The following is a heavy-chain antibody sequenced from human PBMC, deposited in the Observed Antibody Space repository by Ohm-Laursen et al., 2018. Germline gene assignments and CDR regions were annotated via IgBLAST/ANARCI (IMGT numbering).Heavy chain of an antibody. CDR2: IYYSGST. D-gene: IGHD4-11*01. V-gene: IGHV4-59*02. CDR3: ARNTTGP. J-gene: IGHJ5*02. Sequence: SDTLSLTWTVSGDSVNTYYWSWLRQPPGKGLEWIGYIYYSGSTNFNPSLKSRVTISVDMSKNQFSLKLSSVTAADTAVYYCARNTTGPWGQGTLVTVSS. CDR1: GDSVNTYY.